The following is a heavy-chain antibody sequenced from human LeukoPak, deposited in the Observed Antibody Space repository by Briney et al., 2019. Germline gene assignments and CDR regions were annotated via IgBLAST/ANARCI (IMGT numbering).Heavy chain of an antibody. CDR1: GFTFSSYA. D-gene: IGHD3-10*01. V-gene: IGHV3-23*01. CDR2: ISGSGGST. CDR3: GAPYYYGSGSYYQHFDY. Sequence: PGGSLRPSCAASGFTFSSYAMSWVRQAPGKGLEWVSAISGSGGSTYYADSVKGRFTISRDNSKNTLYLQMNSLRAEDTAVYYCGAPYYYGSGSYYQHFDYWGQGTLVTVSS. J-gene: IGHJ4*02.